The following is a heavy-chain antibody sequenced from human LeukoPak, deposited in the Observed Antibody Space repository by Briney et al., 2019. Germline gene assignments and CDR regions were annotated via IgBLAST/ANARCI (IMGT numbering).Heavy chain of an antibody. CDR2: ISSSSSYI. D-gene: IGHD4-17*01. Sequence: PGGSLRLSCAASGFTFSSYSMNWVRQAPGKGLEWVSSISSSSSYIYYADSVKGRFTISRDNAKNSLYLQMNSLRAEDTAVYYCARGITVTTFGDYWGQGTLVTVSS. J-gene: IGHJ4*02. CDR1: GFTFSSYS. CDR3: ARGITVTTFGDY. V-gene: IGHV3-21*01.